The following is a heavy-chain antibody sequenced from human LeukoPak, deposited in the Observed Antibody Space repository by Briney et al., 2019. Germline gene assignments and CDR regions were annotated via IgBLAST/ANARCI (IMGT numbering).Heavy chain of an antibody. CDR1: GGTFSSYA. Sequence: ASVKVSCKASGGTFSSYAISWVRQAPGQGLEWMGGIIPIFGTANYAQKFQGRVTITADKSTSTAYMELSSLRSEDTAVYYCARDPTRGDLSVYWGQGSLVTVSS. V-gene: IGHV1-69*06. D-gene: IGHD5-12*01. CDR2: IIPIFGTA. J-gene: IGHJ4*02. CDR3: ARDPTRGDLSVY.